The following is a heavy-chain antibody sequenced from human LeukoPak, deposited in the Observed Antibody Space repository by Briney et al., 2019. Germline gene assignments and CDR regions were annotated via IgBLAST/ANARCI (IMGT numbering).Heavy chain of an antibody. Sequence: GGSLRLSCAASGFTFYDYYMIWIRQAPGQGLEWVSFIVRADDNTAEYADSVRGRFSISRDNSRNSVFLQMTSLTPEDTAVYYCARVNSAYSYFDFWGQGTPVTVSS. J-gene: IGHJ4*02. CDR3: ARVNSAYSYFDF. CDR1: GFTFYDYY. D-gene: IGHD5-12*01. CDR2: IVRADDNTA. V-gene: IGHV3-11*01.